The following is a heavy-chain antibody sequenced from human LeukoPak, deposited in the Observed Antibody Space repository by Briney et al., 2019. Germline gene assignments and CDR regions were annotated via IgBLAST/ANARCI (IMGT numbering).Heavy chain of an antibody. CDR2: IYTSGST. J-gene: IGHJ6*03. V-gene: IGHV4-4*07. D-gene: IGHD4-17*01. CDR3: ARDYSTVTTGGYYYYMDV. CDR1: GGSISSYY. Sequence: PSETLSLTCTVSGGSISSYYWSWIRQPAGKGLEWIGRIYTSGSTNYNPSLKSRVTMSVDTSKNQFSLKLSSVTAADTAVYYCARDYSTVTTGGYYYYMDVWGKGTTVTVSS.